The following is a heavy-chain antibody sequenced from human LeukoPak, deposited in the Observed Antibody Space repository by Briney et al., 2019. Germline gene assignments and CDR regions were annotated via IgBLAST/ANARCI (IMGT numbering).Heavy chain of an antibody. CDR1: GFTFSSYS. CDR2: ISSSSSYI. Sequence: GGSLRLSCAASGFTFSSYSMNWVRQAPGKGLEWVSSISSSSSYIYYADSVKGRFAISRDNAKNSLYLQMNSLRAEDTAVYYCAKDRSEGVFDYWGQGTLVTVSS. J-gene: IGHJ4*02. V-gene: IGHV3-21*04. D-gene: IGHD3-16*01. CDR3: AKDRSEGVFDY.